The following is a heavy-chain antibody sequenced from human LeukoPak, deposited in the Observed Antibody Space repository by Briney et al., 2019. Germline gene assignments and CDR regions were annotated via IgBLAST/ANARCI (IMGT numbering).Heavy chain of an antibody. CDR3: ARFMVRGAPIPDY. CDR2: INPSGGST. J-gene: IGHJ4*02. V-gene: IGHV1-46*01. CDR1: GYTFTGYY. D-gene: IGHD3-10*01. Sequence: ASVKVSCKASGYTFTGYYMHWVRQAPGQGLEWMGLINPSGGSTRYAQKFQGRVTMTRDMSTSTVYMELSSLRSDDTAVYCCARFMVRGAPIPDYWGQGTLVTVSS.